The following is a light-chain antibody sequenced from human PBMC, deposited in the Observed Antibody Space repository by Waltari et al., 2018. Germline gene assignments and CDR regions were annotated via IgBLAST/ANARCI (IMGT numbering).Light chain of an antibody. Sequence: AIQMTQSPSSLSASVGARVTITCRASQYIRNDIGWYQQRPGRAPKLLIYGASYLHSGVPSRFSGSGSGTFFTLIISSLQPEDFATYYCLQDYSYPRTFGQGTKVDIK. CDR1: QYIRND. CDR2: GAS. CDR3: LQDYSYPRT. J-gene: IGKJ1*01. V-gene: IGKV1-6*01.